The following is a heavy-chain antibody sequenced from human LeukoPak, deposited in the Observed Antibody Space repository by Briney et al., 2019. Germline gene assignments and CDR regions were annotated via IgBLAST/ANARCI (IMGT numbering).Heavy chain of an antibody. V-gene: IGHV3-30*02. Sequence: GGSLRLSCAAPGFTFSSYGMHWVRQAPGKGLEWVAFIRYDGSNKYYADSVKGRFTISRDNSKNTLYLQMNSLRAEDTAVYYCAKERITMVRGVREFDPWGQGTLVTVSS. CDR1: GFTFSSYG. CDR3: AKERITMVRGVREFDP. D-gene: IGHD3-10*01. CDR2: IRYDGSNK. J-gene: IGHJ5*02.